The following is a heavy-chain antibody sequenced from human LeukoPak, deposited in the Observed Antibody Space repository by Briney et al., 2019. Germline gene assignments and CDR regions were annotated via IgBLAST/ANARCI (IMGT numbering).Heavy chain of an antibody. CDR2: ISAYNGNT. CDR3: ARDTIFGVVTKRQYYYYGMDV. J-gene: IGHJ6*02. CDR1: GYTFTSYG. Sequence: RASVTVSCKASGYTFTSYGISWVRQAPGQGLEGVGWISAYNGNTNYAQKLQGRVTMTTDTSTSTAYMELRSLRSDDTAVYYCARDTIFGVVTKRQYYYYGMDVWGQGTTVTVSS. V-gene: IGHV1-18*01. D-gene: IGHD3-3*01.